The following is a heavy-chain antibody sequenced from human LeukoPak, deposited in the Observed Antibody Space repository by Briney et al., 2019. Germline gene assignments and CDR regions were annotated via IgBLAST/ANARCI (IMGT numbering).Heavy chain of an antibody. CDR1: GFTFSSYA. CDR2: ISGSGGNT. V-gene: IGHV3-23*01. Sequence: PGGSLRLSCAGSGFTFSSYAMSWVRQAPGKGLEWVSAISGSGGNTYNADSVKGRFTVSRDNSMNTLYLQMNSLRAEDTAVYYCAKVYCDSTTCYKRVAGYAYWGQGTLVTVSS. CDR3: AKVYCDSTTCYKRVAGYAY. J-gene: IGHJ4*02. D-gene: IGHD2-2*02.